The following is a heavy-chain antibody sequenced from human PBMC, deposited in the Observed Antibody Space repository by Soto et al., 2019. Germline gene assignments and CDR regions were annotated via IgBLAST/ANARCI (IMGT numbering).Heavy chain of an antibody. D-gene: IGHD4-17*01. V-gene: IGHV6-1*01. CDR3: ASYRYGY. CDR2: TYYRSRWYH. J-gene: IGHJ4*02. CDR1: GDSISSNSAA. Sequence: PSQTLSLTCAISGDSISSNSAAWNWIRQSPSRGFEWLGRTYYRSRWYHDYAVSVKSRIIINPDTSKNQVSLQLNSVTPDDTAVYYCASYRYGYWGQGTVVTVSS.